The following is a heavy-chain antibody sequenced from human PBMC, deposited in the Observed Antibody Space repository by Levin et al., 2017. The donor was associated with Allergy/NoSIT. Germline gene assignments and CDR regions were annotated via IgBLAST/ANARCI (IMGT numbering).Heavy chain of an antibody. D-gene: IGHD3-22*01. Sequence: GGSLRLSCAASGFTFNTYTMNWVRQAPGKGLEWVSSLDSSSSYIYYADSVKGRFSISRDNAMNSLYLQMNNLRSGDTAVYYCAREPPYDSSGSPVLNSVYFDYWGQGTQVTVSS. V-gene: IGHV3-21*01. CDR2: LDSSSSYI. CDR3: AREPPYDSSGSPVLNSVYFDY. J-gene: IGHJ4*02. CDR1: GFTFNTYT.